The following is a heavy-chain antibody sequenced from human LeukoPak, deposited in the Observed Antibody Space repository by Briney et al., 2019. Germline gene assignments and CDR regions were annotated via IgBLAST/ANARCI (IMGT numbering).Heavy chain of an antibody. J-gene: IGHJ4*02. CDR2: INHSGST. CDR3: AAYYYDSRGYFDH. CDR1: GGSFSGYY. D-gene: IGHD3-22*01. Sequence: PSETLALTCAVYGGSFSGYYWSWIRQPPGKGLEWIGEINHSGSTNYNPSLKSRVTISVDTSKNQFSLKLSSVTAADTAVYYCAAYYYDSRGYFDHWGQGPLVTVSS. V-gene: IGHV4-34*01.